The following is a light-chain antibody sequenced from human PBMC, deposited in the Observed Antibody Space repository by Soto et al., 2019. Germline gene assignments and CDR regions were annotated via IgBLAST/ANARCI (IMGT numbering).Light chain of an antibody. CDR1: QSVSSNY. CDR3: QQYRGSPST. Sequence: EIVLTQSPGTLSLSPGERATLSCRASQSVSSNYLVWYQQKPGQPLRLLIYGASSRATGIPDRFSGSGSGTDFALTISRLEPEDFAVYYCQQYRGSPSTFGQGTKLEIK. J-gene: IGKJ2*01. CDR2: GAS. V-gene: IGKV3-20*01.